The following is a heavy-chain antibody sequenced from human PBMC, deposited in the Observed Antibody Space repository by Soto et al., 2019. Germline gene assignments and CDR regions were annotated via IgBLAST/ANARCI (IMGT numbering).Heavy chain of an antibody. CDR1: GGTFSTYP. Sequence: ASVKVSCKPSGGTFSTYPISWVRQATGQGLEWMGGIIPIFGTANYAQKFQGRVTITADESTSTAYMELSSLRSEDTAVYYCAREGSSLAQWDYWGQGTLVTVSS. D-gene: IGHD1-26*01. CDR3: AREGSSLAQWDY. J-gene: IGHJ4*02. CDR2: IIPIFGTA. V-gene: IGHV1-69*13.